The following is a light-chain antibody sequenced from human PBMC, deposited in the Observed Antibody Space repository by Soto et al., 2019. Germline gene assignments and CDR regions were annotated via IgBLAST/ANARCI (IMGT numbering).Light chain of an antibody. Sequence: QSVLTQPASVSGSPGQSITISCTGTSSDVGGYNYDSWYQQHPGKAPNLMIYEVSNRPSGISNRFSGSKSGNTASLTIPGLQAEDEADYYCSSYTSSNFWVFGEGTKVTVL. CDR3: SSYTSSNFWV. CDR2: EVS. J-gene: IGLJ3*02. CDR1: SSDVGGYNY. V-gene: IGLV2-14*01.